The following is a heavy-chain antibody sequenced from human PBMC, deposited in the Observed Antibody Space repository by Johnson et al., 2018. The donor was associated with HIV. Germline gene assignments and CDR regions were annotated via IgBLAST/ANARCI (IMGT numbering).Heavy chain of an antibody. J-gene: IGHJ3*02. CDR2: ISWDGGST. CDR1: GFTFDDYT. V-gene: IGHV3-43*01. D-gene: IGHD3-16*01. CDR3: ARGRLNHFPDAFDI. Sequence: VQLVESGGVVVQPGGSLRLSCAASGFTFDDYTMHWVRQAPGKGLEWVSLISWDGGSTYYADSVKGRFTISRDNAKNSLYLQMDSLRAEDTAVYYCARGRLNHFPDAFDIWGQGTMVTVSS.